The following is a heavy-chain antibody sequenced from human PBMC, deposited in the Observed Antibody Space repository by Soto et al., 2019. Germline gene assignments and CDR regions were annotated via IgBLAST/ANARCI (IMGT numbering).Heavy chain of an antibody. CDR2: VSSDGNGK. J-gene: IGHJ5*02. CDR3: AGTQWPLQAWFDP. CDR1: GLTFRMFA. Sequence: GGSLRLSCAASGLTFRMFAFSWVRQTPGKGLEWVSTVSSDGNGKYYADSVRGRFTISRDNINHTVTLELNSLRPDDTATYFCAGTQWPLQAWFDPWGQGTLVTVSS. D-gene: IGHD6-19*01. V-gene: IGHV3-23*01.